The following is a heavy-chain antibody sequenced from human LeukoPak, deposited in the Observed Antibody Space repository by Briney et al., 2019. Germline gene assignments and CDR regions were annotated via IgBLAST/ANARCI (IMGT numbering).Heavy chain of an antibody. D-gene: IGHD1-26*01. CDR3: AKDRYSGSYTYQFDY. Sequence: PGGSLRLSCAASGFTFSSYWMHWVRQAPGKGLEWVAFIRYDGSNKYYADSVKGRFTISRDNSKNTLYLQMNSLRAEDTAVYYCAKDRYSGSYTYQFDYWGQGTLVTVSS. J-gene: IGHJ4*02. CDR1: GFTFSSYW. V-gene: IGHV3-30*02. CDR2: IRYDGSNK.